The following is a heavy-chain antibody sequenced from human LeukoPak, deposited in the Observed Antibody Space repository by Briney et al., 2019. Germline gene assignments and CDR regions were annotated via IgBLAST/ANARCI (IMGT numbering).Heavy chain of an antibody. CDR3: TSRLSGPDNY. D-gene: IGHD3-10*01. CDR2: IRSKANNYAT. J-gene: IGHJ4*02. CDR1: GFTFSGST. Sequence: GGSLRLSCAASGFTFSGSTMLWVRQASGKGLEWVGRIRSKANNYATGYGASVKGRFTISRDDSKNTAYLQMSSLKTEDTAVYYCTSRLSGPDNYWGQGTLVTVSS. V-gene: IGHV3-73*01.